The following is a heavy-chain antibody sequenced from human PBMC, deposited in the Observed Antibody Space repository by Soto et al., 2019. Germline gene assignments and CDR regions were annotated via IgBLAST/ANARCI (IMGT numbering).Heavy chain of an antibody. CDR1: GYTFTGYY. CDR3: ARALYDILTGSNWFDP. D-gene: IGHD3-9*01. V-gene: IGHV1-2*04. J-gene: IGHJ5*02. CDR2: INPNSGGT. Sequence: ASVKVSCKASGYTFTGYYMHWVRQAPGQGLEWMGWINPNSGGTNYAQKFQGWVTMTRDTSISTAHMELSRLRSDDTAVYYCARALYDILTGSNWFDPWGQGTLVTVSS.